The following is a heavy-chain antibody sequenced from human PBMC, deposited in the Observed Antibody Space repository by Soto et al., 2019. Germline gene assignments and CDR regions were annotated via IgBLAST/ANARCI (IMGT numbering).Heavy chain of an antibody. CDR1: GDSISSYY. CDR2: IPYTGRN. J-gene: IGHJ4*02. CDR3: ARSPRLYGTIGYYSYYSDY. Sequence: SETLSLTCTVSGDSISSYYWSWFRQPPGKGLEWIGYIPYTGRNNYNPSLKSRVTISVDTSKNQFALELRSVTAADTAVYFCARSPRLYGTIGYYSYYSDYWGQGTLVTVSS. D-gene: IGHD3-22*01. V-gene: IGHV4-59*01.